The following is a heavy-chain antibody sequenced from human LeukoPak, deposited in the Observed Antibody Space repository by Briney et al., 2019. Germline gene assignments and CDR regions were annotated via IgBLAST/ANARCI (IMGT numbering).Heavy chain of an antibody. CDR3: AREIPRGSRLSQWLGAFDI. Sequence: SVKVSCKASGGTFSSYAISWVRQAPGQGLEWMGGIIPIFGTANYAQKFQGRVTITADKSTSTAYMELSSLRSEDTAVYYCAREIPRGSRLSQWLGAFDIWGQGTMVTVSS. J-gene: IGHJ3*02. CDR1: GGTFSSYA. D-gene: IGHD6-19*01. V-gene: IGHV1-69*06. CDR2: IIPIFGTA.